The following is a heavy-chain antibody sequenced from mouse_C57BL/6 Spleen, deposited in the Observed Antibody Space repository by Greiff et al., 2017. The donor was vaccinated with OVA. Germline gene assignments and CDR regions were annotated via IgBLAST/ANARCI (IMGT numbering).Heavy chain of an antibody. CDR3: ARVPDSYFWYFDV. CDR2: RRNKANDYTT. CDR1: GFTFSDFY. Sequence: EVQRVESGGGLVQSGRSLRLSCATSGFTFSDFYMEWVRQAPGKGLEWIAARRNKANDYTTEYSASVKGRFIVSRDTSQSILYLQMNALRAEDTAIYYCARVPDSYFWYFDVWGTGTTVTVSS. V-gene: IGHV7-1*01. D-gene: IGHD2-12*01. J-gene: IGHJ1*03.